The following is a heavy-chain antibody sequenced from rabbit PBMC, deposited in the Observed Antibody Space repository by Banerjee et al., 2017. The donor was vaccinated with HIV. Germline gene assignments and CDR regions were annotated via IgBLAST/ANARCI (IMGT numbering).Heavy chain of an antibody. J-gene: IGHJ4*01. D-gene: IGHD4-1*01. CDR2: VNVGGSLIT. CDR1: GIDFSSDYW. V-gene: IGHV1S45*01. Sequence: QEQLEESGGDLVKPGASLTLTCTASGIDFSSDYWICWVRQAPGQGLEWIACVNVGGSLITYYASWAKGRFTISKTSSTTVTLQMTSLTVADTATYFCARDLAGVIGWNFNLWGQGTLVTVS. CDR3: ARDLAGVIGWNFNL.